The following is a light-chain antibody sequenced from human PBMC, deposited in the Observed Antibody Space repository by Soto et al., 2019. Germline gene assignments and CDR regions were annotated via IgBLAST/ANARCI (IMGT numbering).Light chain of an antibody. V-gene: IGLV1-44*01. CDR1: SSNIGSNT. CDR3: AAWDDSLNGPVV. CDR2: SNN. Sequence: QSALTQPPSASGTPGQRVTISCSGSSSNIGSNTVNWYQQLPGTAPKLLIYSNNQRPSGVPGRFSGSKSGTSASLAISGLQSEDEADYYCAAWDDSLNGPVVFGGGTKVTVL. J-gene: IGLJ2*01.